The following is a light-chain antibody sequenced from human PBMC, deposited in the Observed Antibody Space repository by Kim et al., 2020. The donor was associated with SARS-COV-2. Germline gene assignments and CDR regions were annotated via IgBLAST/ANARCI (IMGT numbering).Light chain of an antibody. V-gene: IGLV1-51*01. J-gene: IGLJ2*01. CDR1: SSNIGNNY. CDR3: GTWDSSLSAVV. CDR2: DNN. Sequence: GQKVPISGSGSSSNIGNNYVSWYQQLPGTAPKLLLSDNNMRPSGIPDRFPGSKSGTSATLGITGLQTGDEDDYSCGTWDSSLSAVVFGGGTQLTVL.